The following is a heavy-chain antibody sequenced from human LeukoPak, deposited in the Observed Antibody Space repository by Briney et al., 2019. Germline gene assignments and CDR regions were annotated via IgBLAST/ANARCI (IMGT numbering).Heavy chain of an antibody. CDR1: GFTFSSYS. Sequence: GGSLRLSCAASGFTFSSYSMNWVRQAPGKGLEWVSSISSSSSYVYYADSVKGRFTISRDNAKNSLYLQMNSLRAEDTAVYYCARDPASSSWYYFDYWGQGTLVTVSS. J-gene: IGHJ4*02. CDR2: ISSSSSYV. CDR3: ARDPASSSWYYFDY. V-gene: IGHV3-21*01. D-gene: IGHD6-13*01.